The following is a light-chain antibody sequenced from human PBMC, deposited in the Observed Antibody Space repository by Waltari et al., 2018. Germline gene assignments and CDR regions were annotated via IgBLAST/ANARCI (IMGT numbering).Light chain of an antibody. V-gene: IGKV4-1*01. CDR3: QQYYNSPLT. J-gene: IGKJ4*01. CDR1: QSVLYSSNNKNY. Sequence: DIVMTQSPDSLAVSLGERATINCKSSQSVLYSSNNKNYLAWYQQKPGHPPKVLIYWASTRGSGVPDRFTGSGSGTDFTLTISSLQAEDVAVYYCQQYYNSPLTFGGGTKVEIK. CDR2: WAS.